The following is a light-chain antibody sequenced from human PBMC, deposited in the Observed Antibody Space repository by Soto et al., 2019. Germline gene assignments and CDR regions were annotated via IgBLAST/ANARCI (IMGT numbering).Light chain of an antibody. CDR3: SSYTSSSTLV. J-gene: IGLJ2*01. Sequence: QSVLTQPASVSASPGQSITISCAGTSSDVGGHNYVSWYQQHPGKAPKLMIYEVSNRPSGISNRFSGSKSGNTASLTISGLQAEDEADYYCSSYTSSSTLVFGGGTKVTVL. V-gene: IGLV2-14*01. CDR2: EVS. CDR1: SSDVGGHNY.